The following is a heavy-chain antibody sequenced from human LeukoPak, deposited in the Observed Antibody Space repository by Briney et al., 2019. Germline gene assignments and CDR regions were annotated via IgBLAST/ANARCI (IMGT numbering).Heavy chain of an antibody. J-gene: IGHJ4*02. CDR1: GFTFSSYG. CDR2: ISYDGSNK. CDR3: AKRGEYQLPGPNYFDY. V-gene: IGHV3-30*18. D-gene: IGHD2-2*01. Sequence: GRSLRLSCAASGFTFSSYGMHCVRQAPGKGLEWVAVISYDGSNKYYADSVKGRFTISRDNSKNTLYLQMNSLRAEDTAVYYCAKRGEYQLPGPNYFDYWGQGTLVTVSS.